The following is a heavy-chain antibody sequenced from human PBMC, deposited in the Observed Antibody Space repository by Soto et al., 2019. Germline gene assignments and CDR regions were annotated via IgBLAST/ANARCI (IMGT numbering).Heavy chain of an antibody. CDR1: GDTFTDYY. D-gene: IGHD2-21*02. V-gene: IGHV1-46*01. CDR3: ARGGPVVVVTAALDY. J-gene: IGHJ4*02. CDR2: VNPSGGHT. Sequence: QVQLVQSGAEVKKPGASVKVSCKASGDTFTDYYIHWVRQAPGQGLEWMGTVNPSGGHTTYAQHFLGRMPXTXAXPXXQLSRELTSVTSEASAVYYCARGGPVVVVTAALDYWGQGTLVTVSS.